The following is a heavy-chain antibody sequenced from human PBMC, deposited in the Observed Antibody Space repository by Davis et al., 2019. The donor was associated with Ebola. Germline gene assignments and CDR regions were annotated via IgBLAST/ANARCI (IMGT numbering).Heavy chain of an antibody. CDR3: ARDQVGLIYGHLDY. J-gene: IGHJ4*02. CDR1: GFTFSSYS. Sequence: GESLKISCAASGFTFSSYSMNWVRQAPGKGLEWVSSISSSSSYIYYADSVKGRFTISRDNAKNSLYLQMNSLRVEDTAVYYCARDQVGLIYGHLDYWGQGTLVTVSS. CDR2: ISSSSSYI. D-gene: IGHD5-12*01. V-gene: IGHV3-21*01.